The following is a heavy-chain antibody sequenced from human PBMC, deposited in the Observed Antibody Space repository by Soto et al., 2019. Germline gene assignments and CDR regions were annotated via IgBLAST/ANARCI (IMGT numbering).Heavy chain of an antibody. V-gene: IGHV4-61*08. Sequence: SETLSLTCTVSGAALSSGGYFSTWVRQPPGKGLEWLGYIYYSGGTNYNPSLKSRVTISLDKSKSQFSLRLISVTAADTAVYYCTREQSDDNYFDPWGQGTLVAVS. J-gene: IGHJ5*02. CDR3: TREQSDDNYFDP. CDR2: IYYSGGT. CDR1: GAALSSGGYF. D-gene: IGHD6-19*01.